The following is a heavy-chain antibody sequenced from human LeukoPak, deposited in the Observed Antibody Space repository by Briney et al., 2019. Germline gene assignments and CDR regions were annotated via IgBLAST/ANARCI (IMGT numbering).Heavy chain of an antibody. D-gene: IGHD3-22*01. Sequence: GGSLRLSCAASGLTFSNYAMIWVRQAPGKGLEWVSSIIGSGGRTFYADSVRGRFTISRDNSKNTLYLQISSLRAEDTAVYYCAKEEHNSGYYHGGDAFDIWGQGTLVTVSS. CDR3: AKEEHNSGYYHGGDAFDI. CDR1: GLTFSNYA. J-gene: IGHJ3*02. V-gene: IGHV3-23*01. CDR2: IIGSGGRT.